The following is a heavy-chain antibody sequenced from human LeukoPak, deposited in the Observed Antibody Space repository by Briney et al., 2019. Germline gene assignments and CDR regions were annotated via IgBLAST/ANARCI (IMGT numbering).Heavy chain of an antibody. CDR1: GGSISSHY. V-gene: IGHV4-59*11. CDR3: AREEEATIYDY. Sequence: SETLSLTCTVSGGSISSHYWSWIRQPPGKGLEWIGYIYYSGSTNYNPSLKSRVTISVDTSKNQFSLKLSSVTAADTAVYYCAREEEATIYDYWGQGTLVTVSS. J-gene: IGHJ4*02. D-gene: IGHD5-24*01. CDR2: IYYSGST.